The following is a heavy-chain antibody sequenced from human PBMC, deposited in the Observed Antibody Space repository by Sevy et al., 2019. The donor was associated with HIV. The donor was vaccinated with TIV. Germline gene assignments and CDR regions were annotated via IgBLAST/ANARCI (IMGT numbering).Heavy chain of an antibody. CDR3: TTDTVTTGAFDI. CDR2: IKSKTDGGTT. V-gene: IGHV3-15*01. D-gene: IGHD4-17*01. J-gene: IGHJ3*02. Sequence: GGSLRLSCAASGFTFSNAWMSWVRQAPGKGLEWVGRIKSKTDGGTTDYAAPVKGRFTISRDDSKNTLYLQMNSLKTEDTALYYCTTDTVTTGAFDIWGQGTMVTVSS. CDR1: GFTFSNAW.